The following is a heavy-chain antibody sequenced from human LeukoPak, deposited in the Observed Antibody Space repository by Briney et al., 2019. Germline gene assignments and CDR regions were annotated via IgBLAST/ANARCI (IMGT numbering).Heavy chain of an antibody. CDR1: GGTFCSYA. V-gene: IGHV1-2*02. CDR2: INPSSGDT. Sequence: GASVKVSCKASGGTFCSYAISWVRQAPGQGLEWMGWINPSSGDTNYAQKFQGRVTMTRDTSISTAYMELSRLRSDDTAVYYCAKNPYEYYFDYWGQGTLVTVSS. CDR3: AKNPYEYYFDY. D-gene: IGHD5-12*01. J-gene: IGHJ4*02.